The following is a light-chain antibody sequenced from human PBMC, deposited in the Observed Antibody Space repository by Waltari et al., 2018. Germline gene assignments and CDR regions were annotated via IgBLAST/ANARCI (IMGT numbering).Light chain of an antibody. CDR3: QSADSSGTYV. Sequence: SYELTQPPSVSVSPGQTARITCSGDALPKQYAYWYQQKPGQAPVLVIYKDRERPSGIPERCPVSSSGTTVTLTISGVQAEDEADYYCQSADSSGTYVFGTGTKVTVL. CDR1: ALPKQY. V-gene: IGLV3-25*03. CDR2: KDR. J-gene: IGLJ1*01.